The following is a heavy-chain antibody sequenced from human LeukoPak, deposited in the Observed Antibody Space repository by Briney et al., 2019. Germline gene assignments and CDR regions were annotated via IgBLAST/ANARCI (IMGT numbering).Heavy chain of an antibody. V-gene: IGHV3-53*01. CDR3: ARSPPASPFDY. D-gene: IGHD2-2*01. CDR2: IYSGGDT. J-gene: IGHJ4*02. Sequence: PGGSLRLSCAASGFTVSRNYMSWVRQAPGKGLEWVSVIYSGGDTYYADSVKGQFTISRDISENTLYLQMDNLRAEDTAFYYCARSPPASPFDYWGQGTLVTVSS. CDR1: GFTVSRNY.